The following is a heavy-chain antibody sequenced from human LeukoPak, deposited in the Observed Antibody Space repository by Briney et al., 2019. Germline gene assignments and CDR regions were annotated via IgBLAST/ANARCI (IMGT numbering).Heavy chain of an antibody. J-gene: IGHJ6*02. D-gene: IGHD3-10*01. Sequence: EASVKVSCKASGYTFTSYYMHWVRQAPGLGLEWMGIINPSAGSTNYAQKFQGRVTMTRDTSTSAVYLELSRLRSEDTAVYYCARDSPPEKYYYGSGSYYPYYYYGMDVWGQGTTVTVSS. V-gene: IGHV1-46*01. CDR1: GYTFTSYY. CDR2: INPSAGST. CDR3: ARDSPPEKYYYGSGSYYPYYYYGMDV.